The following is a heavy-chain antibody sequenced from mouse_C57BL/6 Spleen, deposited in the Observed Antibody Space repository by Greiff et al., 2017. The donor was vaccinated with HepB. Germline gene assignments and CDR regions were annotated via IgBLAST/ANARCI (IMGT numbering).Heavy chain of an antibody. J-gene: IGHJ1*03. Sequence: QVQLQQPGTELVKPGASVKLSCKASGYTFTSYWMHWVKQRPGQGLEWIGNINPSNGGTNYNEKFKSKATLTVDKSSSTAYMQLSSLTSEDSAVYDCARSGYYEDWYFDVWGTGTTVTVSS. D-gene: IGHD1-1*01. CDR2: INPSNGGT. V-gene: IGHV1-53*01. CDR1: GYTFTSYW. CDR3: ARSGYYEDWYFDV.